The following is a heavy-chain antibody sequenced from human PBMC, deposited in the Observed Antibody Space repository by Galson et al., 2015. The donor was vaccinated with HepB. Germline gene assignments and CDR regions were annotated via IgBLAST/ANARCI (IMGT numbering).Heavy chain of an antibody. J-gene: IGHJ4*02. CDR3: AKTGGYSYGFGGPADY. V-gene: IGHV3-23*01. CDR1: GFTFSSYA. CDR2: ISGSGGST. D-gene: IGHD5-18*01. Sequence: SLRLSCAASGFTFSSYAMNWVRQAPGKGLEWVSAISGSGGSTYFADSVKGRFTISRDNSKNTLYLQMNSLRAGDTAVYYCAKTGGYSYGFGGPADYWGQGTLVTVSS.